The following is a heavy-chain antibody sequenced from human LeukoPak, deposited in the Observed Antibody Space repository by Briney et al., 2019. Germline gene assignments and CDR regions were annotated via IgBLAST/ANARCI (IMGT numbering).Heavy chain of an antibody. J-gene: IGHJ5*02. CDR1: GGSISSGGYY. Sequence: KASETLSLTCTVSGGSISSGGYYWSWTRQHPGKGLEWIGYIYYSGSTYYNPSLKSRVNISVDTSKNQFSLKLRSVTAADTAVYYCARHVGYGNNWFDPWGQGTLVTVSS. D-gene: IGHD5-18*01. CDR3: ARHVGYGNNWFDP. CDR2: IYYSGST. V-gene: IGHV4-31*03.